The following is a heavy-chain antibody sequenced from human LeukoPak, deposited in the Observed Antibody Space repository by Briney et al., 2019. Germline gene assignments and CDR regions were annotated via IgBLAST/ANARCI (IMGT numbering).Heavy chain of an antibody. D-gene: IGHD3-22*01. V-gene: IGHV3-33*01. Sequence: GGSLRLSCAASGFTFSNCGMHWVRQAPGKGLEWVAVIWYDGSNKYYADSVKGRFTISRDNSKNTLYLQMNSLRAEDTAVYYCARVQTHYYDRSGPLDYWGQGTLVTVSS. CDR2: IWYDGSNK. CDR3: ARVQTHYYDRSGPLDY. CDR1: GFTFSNCG. J-gene: IGHJ4*02.